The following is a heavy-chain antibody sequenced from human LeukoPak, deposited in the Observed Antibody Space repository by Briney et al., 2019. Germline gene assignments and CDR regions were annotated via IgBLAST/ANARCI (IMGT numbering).Heavy chain of an antibody. CDR1: GGSISSSSYY. CDR2: IYYSGST. CDR3: ARVSSLEYYYGSGSQYFDY. Sequence: SETLSLTCTVSGGSISSSSYYWGWIRQPPGKGLEWIGSIYYSGSTYYNPSLKSRVTISVDTSKNQFSLKLSSVTAADTAVYYCARVSSLEYYYGSGSQYFDYWGQGTLVTVSS. V-gene: IGHV4-39*07. D-gene: IGHD3-10*01. J-gene: IGHJ4*02.